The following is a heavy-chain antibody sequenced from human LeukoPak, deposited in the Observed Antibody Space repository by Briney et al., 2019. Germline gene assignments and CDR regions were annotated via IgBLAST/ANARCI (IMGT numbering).Heavy chain of an antibody. Sequence: ASVKVSCKASGYTFTSYGISWVRQAPGQGLEWMGWISAYNGNTNYAQKLQGRVTMTTDTSTSTAYMEPRSLRSDDTAVYYCAIYCSSTSCYNYWGQGTLVTVSS. D-gene: IGHD2-2*02. CDR1: GYTFTSYG. V-gene: IGHV1-18*01. CDR3: AIYCSSTSCYNY. CDR2: ISAYNGNT. J-gene: IGHJ4*02.